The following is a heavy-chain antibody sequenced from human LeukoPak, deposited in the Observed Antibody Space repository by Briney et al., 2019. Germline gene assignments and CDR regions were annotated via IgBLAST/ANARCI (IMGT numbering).Heavy chain of an antibody. CDR3: AKVGGYCSSTSCSFDY. CDR2: IGGSGGST. CDR1: GFTFSSYA. Sequence: GGSLRLSCAASGFTFSSYAMSWVRQAPGKGLEWVSAIGGSGGSTYYADSVKGRFTISRDNSKNTLYLQMNSLRAEDTAVYYCAKVGGYCSSTSCSFDYWGQGTLVTVSS. J-gene: IGHJ4*02. D-gene: IGHD2-2*01. V-gene: IGHV3-23*01.